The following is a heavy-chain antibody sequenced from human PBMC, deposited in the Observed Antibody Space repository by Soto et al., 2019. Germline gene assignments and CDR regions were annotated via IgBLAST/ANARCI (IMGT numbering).Heavy chain of an antibody. CDR3: ARFHCSGGSCYPAGAFDI. J-gene: IGHJ3*02. V-gene: IGHV1-69*13. CDR1: GGTFSSYA. CDR2: IIPIFGTA. Sequence: ASVKVSCKASGGTFSSYAISWVRQAPGQGHEWMGGIIPIFGTANYAQKFQGRVTITADESTSTAYMELSSLRSEDTAVYYCARFHCSGGSCYPAGAFDIWGQGTMVTVSS. D-gene: IGHD2-15*01.